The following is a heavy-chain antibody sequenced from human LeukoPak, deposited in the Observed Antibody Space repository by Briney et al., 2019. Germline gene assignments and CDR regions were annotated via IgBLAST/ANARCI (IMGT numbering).Heavy chain of an antibody. V-gene: IGHV3-23*01. J-gene: IGHJ4*02. CDR1: GFTFSSYA. CDR3: AKRSTGYYFDS. Sequence: GGSLRLSCAASGFTFSSYAINWVRQAPGKGLEWVSVITSNGGITYYADSVKDRFTISRDNSKNTVYLQMNSLRAEDTANYYCAKRSTGYYFDSWGQGTLVTVSS. CDR2: ITSNGGIT. D-gene: IGHD2-2*01.